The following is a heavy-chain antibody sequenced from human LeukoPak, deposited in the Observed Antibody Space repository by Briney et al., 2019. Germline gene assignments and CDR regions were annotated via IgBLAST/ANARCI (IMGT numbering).Heavy chain of an antibody. Sequence: GGSLRLSCAASGFTFSIYSMNWVRQAPGKGLEWVQYISSDSNLIYYADSVKGRFTISRDNAKNSLYLQMNSLRTEDTALYYCAKGIAFWSGSDYWGQGALVTVSS. CDR1: GFTFSIYS. CDR2: ISSDSNLI. J-gene: IGHJ4*02. CDR3: AKGIAFWSGSDY. V-gene: IGHV3-48*01. D-gene: IGHD3-3*01.